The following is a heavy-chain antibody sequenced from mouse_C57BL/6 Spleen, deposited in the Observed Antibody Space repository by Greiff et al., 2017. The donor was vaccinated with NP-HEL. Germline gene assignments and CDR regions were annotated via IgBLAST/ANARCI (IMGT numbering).Heavy chain of an antibody. V-gene: IGHV1-50*01. CDR3: ARSDYSNFFDY. CDR1: GYTFTSYW. Sequence: VQLQQPGAELVKPGASVKLSCKASGYTFTSYWMQWVKQRPGQGLEWIGEIDPSDSYTNYNQKFKGKATLTVDTSSSTAYMQLSSLTSEDSAVYYCARSDYSNFFDYWGQGTTLTVSS. CDR2: IDPSDSYT. D-gene: IGHD2-5*01. J-gene: IGHJ2*01.